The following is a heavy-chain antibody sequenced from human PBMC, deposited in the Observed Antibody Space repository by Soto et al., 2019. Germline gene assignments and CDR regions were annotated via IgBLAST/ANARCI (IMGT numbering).Heavy chain of an antibody. CDR3: ARERSAAGTGWFDP. V-gene: IGHV1-8*01. CDR2: MNPNSGNT. J-gene: IGHJ5*02. D-gene: IGHD6-13*01. Sequence: QVQLVQSGAEVKKPGASVKVSCKASGYTFTSYDINWVRQATGQGLEWMGWMNPNSGNTGYAQKFQGRVTMTRNTSIRKAYMELSSLRSEDTAVYYCARERSAAGTGWFDPWGQGTLVTVSS. CDR1: GYTFTSYD.